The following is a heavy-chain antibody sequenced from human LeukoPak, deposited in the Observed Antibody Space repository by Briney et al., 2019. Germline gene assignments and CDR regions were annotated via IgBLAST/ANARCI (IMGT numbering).Heavy chain of an antibody. J-gene: IGHJ6*03. V-gene: IGHV1-18*01. CDR1: GDNFSTYV. CDR2: ISAYNGNT. Sequence: GASVKVSCKASGDNFSTYVITWVRQAPGQGLEWMGRISAYNGNTNYAQKLQGRVTMTTDTSTSTAYMELRSLRSDDTAVYYCARSMTRSGSYYESHYYYYMDVWGKGTTVTVSS. D-gene: IGHD1-26*01. CDR3: ARSMTRSGSYYESHYYYYMDV.